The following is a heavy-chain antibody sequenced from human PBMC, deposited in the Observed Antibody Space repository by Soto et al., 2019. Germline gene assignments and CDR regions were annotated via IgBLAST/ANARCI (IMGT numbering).Heavy chain of an antibody. V-gene: IGHV3-30*18. Sequence: GGSLRLSCAASGFTFSSYGMHWVRQAPGKGLEWVAVISYDGSNKYYADSVKGRFTISRDNSKNTLYLQMNSLRAEDTAVYYCAKDNGDYVRPSPAYYYYGMDVWGQGTTVTVSS. J-gene: IGHJ6*02. CDR2: ISYDGSNK. D-gene: IGHD4-17*01. CDR1: GFTFSSYG. CDR3: AKDNGDYVRPSPAYYYYGMDV.